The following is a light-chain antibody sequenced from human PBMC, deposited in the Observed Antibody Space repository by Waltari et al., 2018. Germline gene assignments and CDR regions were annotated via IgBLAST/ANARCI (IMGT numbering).Light chain of an antibody. CDR2: DAS. CDR1: QSVGTY. J-gene: IGKJ1*01. V-gene: IGKV3-11*01. Sequence: EIVLTQSPAILSFSPGERATLSCRASQSVGTYLAWYQQRPGQSPRLLIYDASYRATGIPGRFSGSGSETDFTLTISSLQPEDFAVYYCQQYYSRRTFGQGTKVEIK. CDR3: QQYYSRRT.